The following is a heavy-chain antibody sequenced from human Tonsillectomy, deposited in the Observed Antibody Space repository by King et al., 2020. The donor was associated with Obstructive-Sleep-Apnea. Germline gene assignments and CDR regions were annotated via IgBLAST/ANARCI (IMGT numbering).Heavy chain of an antibody. Sequence: VPLVESGGGVVQPGRSLRLSCAASGFTFSFYAMHWVRQAPGRGLEWVAVITHDGSNEYYADSVKGRFSISRDNSKDTLHLQMNSLRPEDTAVYYCARDPKSDYFDSSGFDCWGQGSLVTVSS. CDR1: GFTFSFYA. D-gene: IGHD3-22*01. CDR3: ARDPKSDYFDSSGFDC. J-gene: IGHJ4*02. CDR2: ITHDGSNE. V-gene: IGHV3-30-3*01.